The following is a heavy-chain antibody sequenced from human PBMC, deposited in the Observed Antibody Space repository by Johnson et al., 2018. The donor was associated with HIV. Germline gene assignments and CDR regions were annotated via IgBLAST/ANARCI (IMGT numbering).Heavy chain of an antibody. D-gene: IGHD6-6*01. J-gene: IGHJ3*02. Sequence: VQLVESGGGLVHPGGSLRLSCAASGFTVSTNYMSWVRQAPGKGLEWVSLIYTGGSTFYADSVKGRFTISRDNSKNALYLQMGSLRAEDMAVYYCAREGRGSSSGAFDIWGQGTMVTVSS. CDR2: IYTGGST. CDR3: AREGRGSSSGAFDI. CDR1: GFTVSTNY. V-gene: IGHV3-66*02.